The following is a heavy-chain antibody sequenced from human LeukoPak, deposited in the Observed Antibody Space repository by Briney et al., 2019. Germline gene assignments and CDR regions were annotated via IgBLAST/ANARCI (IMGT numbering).Heavy chain of an antibody. J-gene: IGHJ6*03. D-gene: IGHD2-2*01. V-gene: IGHV1-8*01. Sequence: GASVKVSCKASGYTFTSYDINWVRQATGQGLEWMGWMNPNSGNTRYAQKFQGRVTMTRNTSISTAYMELSSLRSEDTAVYYCARAPSRGYCSSTSCRRQSGYYYYMDVWGKGTTVTVSS. CDR2: MNPNSGNT. CDR1: GYTFTSYD. CDR3: ARAPSRGYCSSTSCRRQSGYYYYMDV.